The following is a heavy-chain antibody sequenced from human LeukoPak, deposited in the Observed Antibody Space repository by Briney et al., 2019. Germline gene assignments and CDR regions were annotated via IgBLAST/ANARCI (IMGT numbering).Heavy chain of an antibody. D-gene: IGHD3-10*01. CDR3: ARESGFGELLFDY. CDR1: GFTFSSYA. Sequence: PGGSLRLSCAASGFTFSSYAMHWVRQAPGKGLEWVAVISYDGSNKYYADSVKGRFTISRDNSKNTLYLQMNSLRAEDTAVYYCARESGFGELLFDYWGQGTLVTVSS. J-gene: IGHJ4*02. V-gene: IGHV3-30*04. CDR2: ISYDGSNK.